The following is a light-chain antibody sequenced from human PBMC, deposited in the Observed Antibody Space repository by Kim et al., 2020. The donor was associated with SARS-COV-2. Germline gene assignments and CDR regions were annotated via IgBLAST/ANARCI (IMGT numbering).Light chain of an antibody. J-gene: IGKJ1*01. CDR1: QSVSSN. V-gene: IGKV3-15*01. CDR3: QQYNNWPLEWT. CDR2: GAS. Sequence: PGERATLSCRASQSVSSNLAWYQQKPGQAPRLLIYGASTRATGIPARFSGSGSGTEFTLTISSLQSEDFAVYYCQQYNNWPLEWTFGQGTKVDIK.